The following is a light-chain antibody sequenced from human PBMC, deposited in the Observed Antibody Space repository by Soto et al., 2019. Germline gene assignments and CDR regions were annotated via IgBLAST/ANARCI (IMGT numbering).Light chain of an antibody. V-gene: IGKV1-12*01. CDR1: QGISNW. CDR3: QQANSLPVT. Sequence: DIQMTQSPSSVSASVGDRVTITCRASQGISNWLAWYQQKPGKAPSLLIHAASSLQSGVPSRFSGSGYGTDFTLTSSSLQPEDFATYFCQQANSLPVTVGPGTKVDIK. CDR2: AAS. J-gene: IGKJ3*01.